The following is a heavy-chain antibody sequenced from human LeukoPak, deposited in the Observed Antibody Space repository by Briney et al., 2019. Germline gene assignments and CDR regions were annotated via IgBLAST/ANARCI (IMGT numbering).Heavy chain of an antibody. CDR2: IYYSGST. V-gene: IGHV4-59*01. J-gene: IGHJ4*02. CDR3: ARDNCSGGSCYPDY. Sequence: PSETLSLTCTVSGGSISSYYWSWIRQPPGKGLEWIGYIYYSGSTNYNPSLKSRVTISVDTSKNQFSLKLSSVTAADTAVYYCARDNCSGGSCYPDYWGQGTLVSVSS. D-gene: IGHD2-15*01. CDR1: GGSISSYY.